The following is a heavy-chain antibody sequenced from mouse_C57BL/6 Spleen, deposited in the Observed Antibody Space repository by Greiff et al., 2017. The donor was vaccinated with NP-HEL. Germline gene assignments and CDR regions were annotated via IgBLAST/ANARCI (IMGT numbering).Heavy chain of an antibody. CDR3: ARSQYDYEPMDY. V-gene: IGHV1-55*01. J-gene: IGHJ4*01. Sequence: QVQLQQPGAELVKPGASVKMSCKASGYTFTSYWITWVKQRPGQGLEWIGDIYPGSGSTNYNEKFKSKATLTVDTSSSTAYMQLSSLTSEDSAVYYCARSQYDYEPMDYWGQGTSVTVSS. CDR1: GYTFTSYW. CDR2: IYPGSGST. D-gene: IGHD2-4*01.